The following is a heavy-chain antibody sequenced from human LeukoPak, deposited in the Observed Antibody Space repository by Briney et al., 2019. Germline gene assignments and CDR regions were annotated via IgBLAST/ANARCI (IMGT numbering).Heavy chain of an antibody. CDR1: GFIFSRYW. CDR3: ARDRGYFDN. J-gene: IGHJ4*02. CDR2: ISSDGSDA. V-gene: IGHV3-74*01. Sequence: GGSLRLSCAASGFIFSRYWMYWVRQVPGKGLVWVSRISSDGSDASYADSVEGRFAISRDSARNTLYLQMNSLRAEDTAMYYCARDRGYFDNWGQGTLVTVSS.